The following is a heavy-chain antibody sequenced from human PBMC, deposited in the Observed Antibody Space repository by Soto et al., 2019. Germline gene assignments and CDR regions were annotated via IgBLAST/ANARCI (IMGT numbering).Heavy chain of an antibody. J-gene: IGHJ4*02. V-gene: IGHV3-74*01. CDR3: ARDRGDSSGWHPWVGYFDY. Sequence: GGSLRLSCAASGFTFSSYWMYWVRQAPGKGLVWVSRIKTDGSITSYADSVKGRFTISRDNSKNTLYLQMNSLRAEDTAVYYSARDRGDSSGWHPWVGYFDYWGQGTLVTVSS. CDR2: IKTDGSIT. CDR1: GFTFSSYW. D-gene: IGHD6-19*01.